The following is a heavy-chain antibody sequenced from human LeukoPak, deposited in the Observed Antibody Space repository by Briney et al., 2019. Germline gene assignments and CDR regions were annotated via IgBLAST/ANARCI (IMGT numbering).Heavy chain of an antibody. D-gene: IGHD1-26*01. CDR2: IRQDGSEK. CDR3: ARVADGGRYDY. V-gene: IGHV3-7*01. CDR1: GFSFSSFW. J-gene: IGHJ4*02. Sequence: GGSLRLSCAASGFSFSSFWMTWVRQVRQAPGKGLEWVANIRQDGSEKCYVDSVKGRFTISRDNAKNSLYLQMNSLRAEDTAVYYCARVADGGRYDYWGQGTLVTVSS.